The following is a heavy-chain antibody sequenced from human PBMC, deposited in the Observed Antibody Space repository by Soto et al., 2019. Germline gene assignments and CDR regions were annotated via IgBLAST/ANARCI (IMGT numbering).Heavy chain of an antibody. CDR1: GFTFSSYW. V-gene: IGHV3-7*01. J-gene: IGHJ6*03. CDR3: ARDLGEMVERYSYYYMDV. D-gene: IGHD1-1*01. CDR2: IKQDGSEK. Sequence: GGSLRLSCAASGFTFSSYWMSWVRQAPGKGLEWVANIKQDGSEKYYVDSVKGRFTISRDNAKNSLYLQMNSLRAEDTAVYYCARDLGEMVERYSYYYMDVWGKGTTVTVSS.